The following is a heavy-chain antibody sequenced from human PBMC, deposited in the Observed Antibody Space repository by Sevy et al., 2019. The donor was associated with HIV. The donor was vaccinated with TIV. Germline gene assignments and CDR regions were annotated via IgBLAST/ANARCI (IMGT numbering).Heavy chain of an antibody. CDR3: ARPYGSGSWEAFDI. CDR2: ISSYDNYI. CDR1: GFTFSTYT. Sequence: SLRLSCTASGFTFSTYTMNWVRQAPGKGLEWVSSISSYDNYIYYADSVKGRFTISRDNAKNSLYLQMNSLRAEDTAVYYCARPYGSGSWEAFDIWGQGTMVTVPS. J-gene: IGHJ3*02. D-gene: IGHD3-10*01. V-gene: IGHV3-21*01.